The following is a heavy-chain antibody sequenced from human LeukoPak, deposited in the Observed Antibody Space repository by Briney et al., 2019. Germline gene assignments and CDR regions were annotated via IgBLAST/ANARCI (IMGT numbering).Heavy chain of an antibody. Sequence: SETLSLTCTISDDSVSTYYWSWLRQPPGKGLEGIGYIYYSGSTNYNPSLKSRVTISVDTSKNQFSLNLNSVTAADTAVYYCAKGGCSSTNCYSYNWFDPWGQGTLVTVSS. V-gene: IGHV4-59*02. CDR1: DDSVSTYY. CDR2: IYYSGST. D-gene: IGHD2-2*01. CDR3: AKGGCSSTNCYSYNWFDP. J-gene: IGHJ5*02.